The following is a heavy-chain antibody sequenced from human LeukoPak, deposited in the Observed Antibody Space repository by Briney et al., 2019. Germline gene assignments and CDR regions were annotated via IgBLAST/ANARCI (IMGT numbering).Heavy chain of an antibody. D-gene: IGHD3-9*01. J-gene: IGHJ5*02. CDR1: GYTFTIYG. CDR2: ISAYNGNT. Sequence: ASVKVSCKASGYTFTIYGISWVRQAPGQGLEWMGWISAYNGNTNYAQKLQGRVTMTTDTSTSTAYMELRSLRSDDTAVYYCARDNHYDILTGSPGPNNWFDPWGQGTLVTVSS. V-gene: IGHV1-18*01. CDR3: ARDNHYDILTGSPGPNNWFDP.